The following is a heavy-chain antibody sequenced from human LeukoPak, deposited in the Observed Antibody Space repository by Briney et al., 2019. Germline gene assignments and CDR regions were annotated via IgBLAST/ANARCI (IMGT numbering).Heavy chain of an antibody. CDR1: GYTFTSYG. J-gene: IGHJ3*02. D-gene: IGHD2-8*01. CDR3: ARDLDRVGVYAIEASNAFDI. V-gene: IGHV1-18*01. CDR2: ISAYNGNT. Sequence: GASVKVSCKASGYTFTSYGISWVRQAPGQGLEWMGWISAYNGNTNYAQKLQGRVTMTTDTSTSTAYMELRSLRPDDTAVYYCARDLDRVGVYAIEASNAFDIWGQGTMVTVSS.